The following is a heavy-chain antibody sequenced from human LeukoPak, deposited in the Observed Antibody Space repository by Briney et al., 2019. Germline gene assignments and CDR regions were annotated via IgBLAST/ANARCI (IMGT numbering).Heavy chain of an antibody. CDR2: LTYHENNK. CDR1: GFTFSSYG. J-gene: IGHJ4*02. D-gene: IGHD6-19*01. V-gene: IGHV3-30*18. Sequence: PGGSLRLSCAASGFTFSSYGMHWVRQAPGKGVEWVAVLTYHENNKYSALSMKSRFTISRDNSKNTLYMQMNSLSAEGTAVYYCAKPLAVAGTRGYYFDHWGQGTLVTVSS. CDR3: AKPLAVAGTRGYYFDH.